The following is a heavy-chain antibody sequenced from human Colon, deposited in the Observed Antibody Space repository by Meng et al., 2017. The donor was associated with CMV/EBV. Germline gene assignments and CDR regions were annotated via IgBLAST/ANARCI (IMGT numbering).Heavy chain of an antibody. CDR1: GGSFSNYF. D-gene: IGHD1-26*01. CDR3: ATGSSQAWELLHY. Sequence: QGQLQQWGAGLLKPSETLSLTCTVYGGSFSNYFWTWIRQPPGKGLEWIGEIYHGQLNYNPSLKSRVTISRDTSKNQFSLKLSSVTAADTAVYYCATGSSQAWELLHYWGQGTLVTVFS. CDR2: IYHGQL. V-gene: IGHV4-34*02. J-gene: IGHJ4*02.